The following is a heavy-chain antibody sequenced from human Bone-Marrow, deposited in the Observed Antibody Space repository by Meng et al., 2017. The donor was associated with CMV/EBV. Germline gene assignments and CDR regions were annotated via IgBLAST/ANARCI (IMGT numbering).Heavy chain of an antibody. D-gene: IGHD2-2*01. V-gene: IGHV4-39*07. CDR2: IYYSGST. CDR1: GGSISSSSYY. Sequence: SETLSLTCTVSGGSISSSSYYWAWIRRPPGKGLEWIGNIYYSGSTYYNPSLKSRVTISVDTSKNQFSLKLSSVTAADTAVYYCSTYHCSSTTRYIPWGQGTLVTVSS. J-gene: IGHJ5*02. CDR3: STYHCSSTTRYIP.